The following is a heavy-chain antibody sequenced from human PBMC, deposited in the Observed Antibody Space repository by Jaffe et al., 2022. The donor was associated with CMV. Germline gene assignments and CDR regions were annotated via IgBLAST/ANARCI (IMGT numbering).Heavy chain of an antibody. CDR1: GGSISSYY. CDR3: ARGIYCSSTSCYASAFDY. D-gene: IGHD2-2*01. CDR2: IYYSGST. J-gene: IGHJ4*02. V-gene: IGHV4-59*08. Sequence: QVQLQESGPGLVKPSETLSLTCTVSGGSISSYYWSWIRQPPGKGLEWIGYIYYSGSTNYNPSLKSRVTISVDTSKNQFSLKLSSVTAADTAVYYCARGIYCSSTSCYASAFDYWGQGTLVTVSS.